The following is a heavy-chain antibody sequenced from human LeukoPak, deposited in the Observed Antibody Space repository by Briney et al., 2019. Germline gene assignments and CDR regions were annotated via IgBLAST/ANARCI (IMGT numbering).Heavy chain of an antibody. CDR2: ISSSSSYI. Sequence: GGSLRLSCAASGFTFSSYSMNWVRQAPGKGPEWVSSISSSSSYIYYADSVKGRFTISRDNAKNSLYLQMNSLRAEDTAVYYCARAPDFWSGYIDYWGQGTLVTVSS. CDR1: GFTFSSYS. J-gene: IGHJ4*02. D-gene: IGHD3-3*01. V-gene: IGHV3-21*01. CDR3: ARAPDFWSGYIDY.